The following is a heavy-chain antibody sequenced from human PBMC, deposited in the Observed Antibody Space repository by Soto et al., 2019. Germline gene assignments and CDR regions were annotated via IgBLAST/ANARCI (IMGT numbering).Heavy chain of an antibody. CDR3: ARSHGYCSGGSCYSDAFDI. Sequence: ASVKVSCKASGYTFTGYYMHWVRQAPGQGLEWMGWINPNSGGTNYAQKFQGWVTMTRDTSISTAYMELSRLRSDDKAVYYCARSHGYCSGGSCYSDAFDIWG. CDR1: GYTFTGYY. J-gene: IGHJ3*02. CDR2: INPNSGGT. V-gene: IGHV1-2*04. D-gene: IGHD2-15*01.